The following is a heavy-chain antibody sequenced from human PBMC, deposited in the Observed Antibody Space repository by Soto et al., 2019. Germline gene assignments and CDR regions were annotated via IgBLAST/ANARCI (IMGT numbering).Heavy chain of an antibody. CDR2: IDYSGST. CDR1: GGSVSSGNYY. V-gene: IGHV4-61*01. CDR3: ASYSSGWYDVSY. D-gene: IGHD6-19*01. J-gene: IGHJ4*02. Sequence: QVQLQESGPGLVKPSETLSLTCTVSGGSVSSGNYYWSWIRQPPGKRLEWIGYIDYSGSTNYNPSLKSRVTISVDTSKNQFSLKLSSVTAADTAVYYCASYSSGWYDVSYWGKGTLVTVSS.